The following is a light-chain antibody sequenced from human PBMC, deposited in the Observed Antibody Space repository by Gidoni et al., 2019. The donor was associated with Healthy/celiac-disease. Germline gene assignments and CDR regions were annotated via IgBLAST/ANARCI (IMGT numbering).Light chain of an antibody. V-gene: IGKV1-5*01. CDR3: QQYNSYSWT. CDR1: QSISSW. Sequence: DIQMTQSPSTLSASVGDRVTITCRASQSISSWLAWYQQKPGQAPKLLIYDASSLDSGVPSRFSGSGSGTEFTLTISSLQPDDFATYYCQQYNSYSWTFGQGTKVEIK. CDR2: DAS. J-gene: IGKJ1*01.